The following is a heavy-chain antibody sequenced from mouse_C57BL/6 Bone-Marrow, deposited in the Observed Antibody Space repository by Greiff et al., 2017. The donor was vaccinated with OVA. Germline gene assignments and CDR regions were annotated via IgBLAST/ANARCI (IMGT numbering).Heavy chain of an antibody. V-gene: IGHV1-74*01. CDR3: AIRGCITTVVVSYYYAMDY. Sequence: VQLQQPGAELVKPGASVKVSCKASGYTFTSYWMHWVKQRPGQGLEWIGRIHPSDSDTNYNQKFKGKATLTVDKSSSTAYMQLSSLTSEDSAVYYCAIRGCITTVVVSYYYAMDYWGQGTSVTVSS. J-gene: IGHJ4*01. D-gene: IGHD1-1*01. CDR2: IHPSDSDT. CDR1: GYTFTSYW.